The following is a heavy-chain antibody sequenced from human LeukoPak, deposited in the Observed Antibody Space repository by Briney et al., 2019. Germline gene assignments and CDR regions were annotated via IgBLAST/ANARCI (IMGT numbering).Heavy chain of an antibody. CDR3: ARGTIDGNSSFDY. CDR1: GGSISSYY. Sequence: SETLSLTCTVSGGSISSYYWSWIRQPPGKGLEWIGYIYYSGGTNYNPSLKSRVTISVDTSKNQFSLKLSSVTAADTAVYYCARGTIDGNSSFDYWGQGTLVTVSS. J-gene: IGHJ4*02. CDR2: IYYSGGT. D-gene: IGHD4-23*01. V-gene: IGHV4-59*01.